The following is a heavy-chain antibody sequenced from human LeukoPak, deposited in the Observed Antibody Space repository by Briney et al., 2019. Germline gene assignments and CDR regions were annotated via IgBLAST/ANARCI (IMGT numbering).Heavy chain of an antibody. V-gene: IGHV1-69*04. D-gene: IGHD2-15*01. J-gene: IGHJ2*01. CDR2: IIPILGIA. Sequence: ASVKVSCKASGGTFSSYAISWVRQAPGQGLEWMGRIIPILGIANYAQKFQGRVTITADKSTSTAYMELSRLRSDDTAVYYCARDGDPIGYCSGGSCYSDWYFDLWGRGTLVTVSS. CDR1: GGTFSSYA. CDR3: ARDGDPIGYCSGGSCYSDWYFDL.